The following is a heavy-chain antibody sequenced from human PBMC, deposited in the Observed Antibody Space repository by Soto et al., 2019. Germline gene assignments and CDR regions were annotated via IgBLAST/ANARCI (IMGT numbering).Heavy chain of an antibody. V-gene: IGHV4-30-4*08. CDR3: ARGRFLEWLLSGWFDP. CDR2: IYYSGTT. Sequence: PSETLSLTCTVSGGSINSGSYYWSWIRQRPGKGLEWVGYIYYSGTTYYNPSLQSRLIISRDTAKNQFSLKLTSVTAADTAVYYCARGRFLEWLLSGWFDPWGQGTLVTVSS. CDR1: GGSINSGSYY. D-gene: IGHD3-3*01. J-gene: IGHJ5*02.